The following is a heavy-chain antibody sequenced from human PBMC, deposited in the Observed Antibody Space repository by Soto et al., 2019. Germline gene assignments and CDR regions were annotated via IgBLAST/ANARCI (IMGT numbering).Heavy chain of an antibody. Sequence: SQTLSLTCAISGDSVSSNSAAWNWIRQSPSRGLEWLGRTYYRSKWYNDYAVSVKSRITINPDTSKNQFSLQLNSVTPEDTAVYYCATERWMGPRVPNWFDPWGQGTLVTVYS. CDR2: TYYRSKWYN. D-gene: IGHD1-1*01. CDR1: GDSVSSNSAA. CDR3: ATERWMGPRVPNWFDP. J-gene: IGHJ5*02. V-gene: IGHV6-1*01.